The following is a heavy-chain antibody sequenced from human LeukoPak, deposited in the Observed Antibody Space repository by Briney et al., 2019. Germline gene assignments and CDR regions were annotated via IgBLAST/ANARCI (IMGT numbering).Heavy chain of an antibody. J-gene: IGHJ6*03. CDR3: ARDRGIVGARYFYMDV. CDR2: ITTSGDIT. D-gene: IGHD1-26*01. V-gene: IGHV3-11*01. CDR1: GFTLSDYY. Sequence: PGGSLRLSCAASGFTLSDYYLSRIRQAPGKGLEWLSYITTSGDITYYADSVKGRFTISRDNAKNSLYLQMNSMRADDSAVYYCARDRGIVGARYFYMDVWGNGTTVTVSS.